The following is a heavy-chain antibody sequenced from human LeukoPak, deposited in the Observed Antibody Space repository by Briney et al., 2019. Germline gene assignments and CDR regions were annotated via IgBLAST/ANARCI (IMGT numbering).Heavy chain of an antibody. Sequence: ASVKASCKASGYTFTSYYMHWVRQAPGQGLEWMGWISSKTENPTYAQGFTGRFVFSLDTSVSTAYLQISSLKAEDTAVYYCARDVAGYYDYWGQGTLVTVSS. J-gene: IGHJ4*02. V-gene: IGHV7-4-1*02. CDR2: ISSKTENP. CDR3: ARDVAGYYDY. CDR1: GYTFTSYY.